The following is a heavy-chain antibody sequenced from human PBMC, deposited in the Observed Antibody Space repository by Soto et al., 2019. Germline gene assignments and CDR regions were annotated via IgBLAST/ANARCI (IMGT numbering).Heavy chain of an antibody. CDR1: GFTFSDFA. CDR2: LDGAGGST. D-gene: IGHD3-10*01. Sequence: AGGSLRLSCLASGFTFSDFAMTWVRHVPGRGLEWVASLDGAGGSTYYAESVRGRFSISRDNSQNTLFLQMKRLTVDDTAIYYCAAPRDEYGSGVSWFTYVMDIWGKGTTVTVSS. V-gene: IGHV3-23*01. J-gene: IGHJ6*03. CDR3: AAPRDEYGSGVSWFTYVMDI.